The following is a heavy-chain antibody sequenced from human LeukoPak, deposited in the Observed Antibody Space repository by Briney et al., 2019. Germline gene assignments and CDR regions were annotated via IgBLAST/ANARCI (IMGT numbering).Heavy chain of an antibody. CDR2: ISGSGGST. J-gene: IGHJ6*04. D-gene: IGHD6-13*01. CDR1: GFTFSSYA. CDR3: AKEPSSSSWPYYYYGMDV. Sequence: GGSLRLSCAASGFTFSSYAMSWVRQAPGKGLGWVSAISGSGGSTYYADSVKGRFTISRDNSKNTLYLQMNSLRAEDTAVYYCAKEPSSSSWPYYYYGMDVWGKGTTVTVSS. V-gene: IGHV3-23*01.